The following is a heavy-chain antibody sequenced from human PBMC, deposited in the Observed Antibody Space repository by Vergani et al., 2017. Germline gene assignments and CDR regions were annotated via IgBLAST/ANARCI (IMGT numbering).Heavy chain of an antibody. Sequence: QVQLQESGPGLVKPSETLSLTCTVSGGSISSYYWSWIRQPPGKGLEWIGDIYYSGSTNYNPSLNSRVTIAVDTSKNQFSLKLSAVTAADTAVYCCARRYAVAGTVGYYFDYWGQGTLVTVSS. CDR1: GGSISSYY. V-gene: IGHV4-59*01. J-gene: IGHJ4*02. CDR2: IYYSGST. D-gene: IGHD6-19*01. CDR3: ARRYAVAGTVGYYFDY.